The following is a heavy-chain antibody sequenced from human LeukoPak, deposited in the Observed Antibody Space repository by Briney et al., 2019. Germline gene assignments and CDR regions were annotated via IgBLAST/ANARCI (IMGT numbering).Heavy chain of an antibody. D-gene: IGHD4-17*01. CDR2: MNPNSGNT. V-gene: IGHV1-8*01. Sequence: ASVKVSCKASGYTFTSYDINWVRQATGQGLEWMGWMNPNSGNTGYAQKFQGRVTMTRDTSISTAYMELSRLTSDDTAMYYCARDITPDSTVTTNDWGQGTLVTVSS. CDR1: GYTFTSYD. CDR3: ARDITPDSTVTTND. J-gene: IGHJ4*02.